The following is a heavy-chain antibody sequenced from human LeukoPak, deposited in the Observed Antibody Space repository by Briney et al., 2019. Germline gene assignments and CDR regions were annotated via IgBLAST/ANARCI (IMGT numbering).Heavy chain of an antibody. V-gene: IGHV4-38-2*02. Sequence: SETLSLTCTVSGYSISSGYYWGWIRQSPGKGLEWIGSSYHSGSTFYNPSLKSRVTISVDTSKNQFSLKLSSVTAAATAVYYCARGRRGAARPNWFARWGEGTLVTVSS. CDR2: SYHSGST. CDR3: ARGRRGAARPNWFAR. D-gene: IGHD6-6*01. CDR1: GYSISSGYY. J-gene: IGHJ5*02.